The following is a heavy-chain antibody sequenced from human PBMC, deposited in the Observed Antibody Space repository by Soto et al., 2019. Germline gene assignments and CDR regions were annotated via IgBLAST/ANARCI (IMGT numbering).Heavy chain of an antibody. CDR1: GGSISSGGYY. Sequence: QVQLQESGPGLVKPSQTLSITCTVSGGSISSGGYYWSWIRQHPGKCLEWIGYIYYSGSTYYNPSLKSRVTISVDTSKNQFSLKLSSVTAADTAVYYCARESKSLNCFDHWGQGTLVTVSS. V-gene: IGHV4-31*03. D-gene: IGHD4-4*01. CDR3: ARESKSLNCFDH. J-gene: IGHJ5*02. CDR2: IYYSGST.